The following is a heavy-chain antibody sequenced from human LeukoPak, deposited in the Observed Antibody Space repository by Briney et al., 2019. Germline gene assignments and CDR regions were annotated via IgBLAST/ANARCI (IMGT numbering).Heavy chain of an antibody. CDR1: GGSISSSSYY. CDR2: INYSGST. Sequence: SETLSLTCTVSGGSISSSSYYWSWIRQPPGKGLEWIGEINYSGSTNYNPSLKSRVTISVDTSKNQFSLELTSVTAADTAVYYCARRSYGVPFDPWGQGILVTVSS. J-gene: IGHJ5*02. D-gene: IGHD3-10*01. V-gene: IGHV4-39*01. CDR3: ARRSYGVPFDP.